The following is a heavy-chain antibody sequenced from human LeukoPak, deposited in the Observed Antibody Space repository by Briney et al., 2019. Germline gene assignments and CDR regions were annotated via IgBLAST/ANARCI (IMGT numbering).Heavy chain of an antibody. CDR1: GFTFSGYY. CDR2: VSSSARTI. V-gene: IGHV3-11*01. CDR3: ARIAYSGYFIDF. Sequence: GGSLRPSCAASGFTFSGYYMSWIRQAPGKGLEWVSYVSSSARTIYSADPVKGRSTTSRDHAKNSLSLQMNRLRAEDTAVYYCARIAYSGYFIDFWGQGTLVTVSS. D-gene: IGHD5-12*01. J-gene: IGHJ4*02.